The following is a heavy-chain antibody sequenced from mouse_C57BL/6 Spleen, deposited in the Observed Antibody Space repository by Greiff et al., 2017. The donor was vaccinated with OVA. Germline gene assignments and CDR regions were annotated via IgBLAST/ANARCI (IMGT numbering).Heavy chain of an antibody. CDR2: IYPGDGDT. Sequence: VQLQQSGPELVKPGASVKISCKASGYAFSSSWMNWVKQRPGKGLEWIGRIYPGDGDTNYNGKFKGKATLTADKSSSTAYMQLSSLTSEDSAVYFCARKECYYGSSYCAMDYWGQGTSVTVSS. CDR3: ARKECYYGSSYCAMDY. J-gene: IGHJ4*01. D-gene: IGHD1-1*01. V-gene: IGHV1-82*01. CDR1: GYAFSSSW.